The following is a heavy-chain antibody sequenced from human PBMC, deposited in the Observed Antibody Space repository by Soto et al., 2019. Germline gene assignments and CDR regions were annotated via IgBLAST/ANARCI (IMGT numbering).Heavy chain of an antibody. V-gene: IGHV1-18*01. D-gene: IGHD3-10*01. CDR2: ISAYNGNT. J-gene: IGHJ6*03. CDR1: GYTFTSYG. CDR3: ARGKVLLWFGKLDYYYYMDV. Sequence: VKVSCKASGYTFTSYGISWVRQAPGQGLEWMGWISAYNGNTNYAQKLQGRVTMTTDTSTSTAYMELRSLRSDDTAVYYCARGKVLLWFGKLDYYYYMDVWGKGTTVTVSS.